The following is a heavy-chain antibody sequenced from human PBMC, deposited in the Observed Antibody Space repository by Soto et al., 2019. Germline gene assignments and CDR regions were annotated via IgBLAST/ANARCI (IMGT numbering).Heavy chain of an antibody. J-gene: IGHJ4*02. Sequence: GGSLRLSCAASGFIFSSYAMSWVRQAPGKGLEWVSTITGSGGSTYYADSVKGRFTISRDNSKNTLYLQMNSLRADDTAVYYCAKNHRQRLVQYFDYWDQGNLVTVSS. CDR3: AKNHRQRLVQYFDY. CDR2: ITGSGGST. V-gene: IGHV3-23*01. D-gene: IGHD6-13*01. CDR1: GFIFSSYA.